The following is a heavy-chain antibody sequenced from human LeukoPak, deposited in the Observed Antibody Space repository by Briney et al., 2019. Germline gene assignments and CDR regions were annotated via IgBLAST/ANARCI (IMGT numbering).Heavy chain of an antibody. CDR3: ARRDSSSWNY. J-gene: IGHJ4*02. Sequence: PSETLSLTCIVSGYSVSSGYYWGLVRQPPGKGLEWIGSISHSERTYYNPSLKSRITISLDKSKNQFSLKLRSVTAADTAVYYCARRDSSSWNYWGQGTLVTVSS. CDR2: ISHSERT. V-gene: IGHV4-38-2*02. CDR1: GYSVSSGYY. D-gene: IGHD6-13*01.